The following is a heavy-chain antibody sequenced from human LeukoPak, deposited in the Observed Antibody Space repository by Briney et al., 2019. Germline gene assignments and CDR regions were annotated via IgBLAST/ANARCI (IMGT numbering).Heavy chain of an antibody. V-gene: IGHV3-7*01. J-gene: IGHJ4*02. Sequence: GGSLRLSCVASGFTFSSSWMSWVRQGPGKGPEWVANMNQDGSRKYYVDSVKGRFTISRDNAKNSLFLQMNGLRDEDTAVYYCTRDSQGSGTYSPDHWGQGTLVTVSS. CDR1: GFTFSSSW. CDR3: TRDSQGSGTYSPDH. CDR2: MNQDGSRK. D-gene: IGHD3-10*01.